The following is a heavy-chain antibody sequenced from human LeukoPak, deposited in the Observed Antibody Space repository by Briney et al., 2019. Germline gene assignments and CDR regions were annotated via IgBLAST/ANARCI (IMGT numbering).Heavy chain of an antibody. D-gene: IGHD3-3*01. CDR1: GYTLTELS. CDR2: FDPEDGET. J-gene: IGHJ4*02. CDR3: ATGPLSLRFLEWLSN. V-gene: IGHV1-24*01. Sequence: ASVKVSCKVSGYTLTELSMHWVRQAPGKGREWMGGFDPEDGETIYAQKFQGRVTMTEDTSTDTAYMELSSLRSEDTAVYYCATGPLSLRFLEWLSNWGQGTLVTVSS.